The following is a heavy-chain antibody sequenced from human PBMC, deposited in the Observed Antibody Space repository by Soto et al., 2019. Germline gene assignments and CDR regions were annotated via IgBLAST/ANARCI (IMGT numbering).Heavy chain of an antibody. CDR3: ARMGDVPYYYYGMDV. CDR1: GYTFTRSG. CDR2: INGYNGNT. D-gene: IGHD3-16*01. V-gene: IGHV1-18*01. Sequence: QVQLVQSGAEVKKPGASVKVSCKASGYTFTRSGISWVRQAPGQGLEWMGWINGYNGNTNYTKKFQGRITMTTDTPTSTAYMELRSLRSDDTAVYYCARMGDVPYYYYGMDVWGQGTTVIVSS. J-gene: IGHJ6*02.